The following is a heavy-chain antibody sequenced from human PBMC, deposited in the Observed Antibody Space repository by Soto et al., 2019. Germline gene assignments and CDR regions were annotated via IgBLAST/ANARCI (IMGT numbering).Heavy chain of an antibody. CDR3: ASYYDSSGYAFFDY. Sequence: SETLSLTCAVSGGSISSGGYSWSWIRQPPGKGLEWIGYIYHSGSTYYNPSLKSRVTISVDRSKNQFSLKLSSVTAADTAVYYCASYYDSSGYAFFDYWGQGTLVTVSS. CDR2: IYHSGST. J-gene: IGHJ4*02. V-gene: IGHV4-30-2*01. D-gene: IGHD3-22*01. CDR1: GGSISSGGYS.